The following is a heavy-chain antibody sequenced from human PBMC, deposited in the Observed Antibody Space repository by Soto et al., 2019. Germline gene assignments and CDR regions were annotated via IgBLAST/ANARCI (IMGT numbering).Heavy chain of an antibody. D-gene: IGHD6-19*01. CDR1: GFTFSSYG. CDR2: IWYDGSNK. V-gene: IGHV3-33*01. Sequence: QLGGSLRLSCAASGFTFSSYGMHWVRQAPGKGLEWVAVIWYDGSNKYYADSVKGRFTISRDNSKNTLYLQMNSLRAEDTAVYYCARGQVGSGWYYFDYWGQGTLVTASS. CDR3: ARGQVGSGWYYFDY. J-gene: IGHJ4*02.